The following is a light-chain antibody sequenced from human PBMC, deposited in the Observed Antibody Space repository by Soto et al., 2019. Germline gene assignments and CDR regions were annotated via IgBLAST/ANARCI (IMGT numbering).Light chain of an antibody. V-gene: IGLV2-8*01. CDR1: SRDVGGYNY. J-gene: IGLJ2*01. CDR2: EVT. Sequence: QSALTQPPSASGSLGQSVTIACTGTSRDVGGYNYVSWHLQHPGKAPKVMIYEVTKRPPGVPVRFSGSKSGNTSSLTVSGLQAEDEADYYCSSFAGGGNPVLLGGGTKLTVL. CDR3: SSFAGGGNPVL.